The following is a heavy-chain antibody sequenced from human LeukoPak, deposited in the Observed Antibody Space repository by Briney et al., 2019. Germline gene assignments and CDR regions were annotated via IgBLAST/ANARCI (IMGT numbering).Heavy chain of an antibody. CDR3: AREIMVDY. CDR2: ISSISSYI. CDR1: GFTFSSYS. V-gene: IGHV3-21*01. D-gene: IGHD3-16*01. Sequence: GGSLRLSRAASGFTFSSYSMNWVRQAPGKGLEWVSSISSISSYIHYADSVKGRFTISRDNAKNSLYLQMNSLRAEDTAVYYCAREIMVDYCGQGTLVTVSS. J-gene: IGHJ4*02.